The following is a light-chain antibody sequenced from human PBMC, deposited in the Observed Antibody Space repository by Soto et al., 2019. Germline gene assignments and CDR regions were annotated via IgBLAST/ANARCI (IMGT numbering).Light chain of an antibody. CDR3: QQANSFPIT. CDR1: QGISAW. CDR2: AAS. V-gene: IGKV1D-12*01. J-gene: IGKJ5*01. Sequence: DILMTQSPSSVSASVGDRVTITCRASQGISAWLAWYQQKPGKPPKLLIYAASSLQSGVPSRFSGSGFGTDVTLTISSVQPEDFATYYWQQANSFPITYGQGTLLEMK.